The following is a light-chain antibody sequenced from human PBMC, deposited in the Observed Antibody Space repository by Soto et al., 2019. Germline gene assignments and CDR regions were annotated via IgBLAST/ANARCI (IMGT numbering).Light chain of an antibody. CDR1: QSISSW. V-gene: IGKV1-5*01. J-gene: IGKJ2*01. CDR2: DAS. Sequence: DIQMTQSPSTLSASVGDRVTITCRASQSISSWLAWYQQKPGKAPNVLIYDASSLESGVPSRFSGSGSGTELTLTISSLQPDVFATYYCQQYNSYSSFTFGQGTKLEIK. CDR3: QQYNSYSSFT.